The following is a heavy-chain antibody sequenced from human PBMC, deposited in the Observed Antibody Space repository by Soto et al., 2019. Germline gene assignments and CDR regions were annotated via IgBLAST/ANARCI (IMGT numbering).Heavy chain of an antibody. D-gene: IGHD4-17*01. CDR1: GGSISSSSYY. CDR2: IYYSGST. Sequence: PSETLSLTGTVSGGSISSSSYYWGWIRQPPGKGLEWIGSIYYSGSTYYNPSLKSRVTISVDTSKNQFSLKLSSVTAADTAVYYCARHSGSDPGSTVTIYYYYYMDVWGKGTTVTVSS. V-gene: IGHV4-39*01. J-gene: IGHJ6*03. CDR3: ARHSGSDPGSTVTIYYYYYMDV.